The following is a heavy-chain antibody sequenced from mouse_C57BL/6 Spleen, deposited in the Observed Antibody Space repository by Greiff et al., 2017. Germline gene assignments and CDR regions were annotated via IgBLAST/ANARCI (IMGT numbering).Heavy chain of an antibody. V-gene: IGHV5-6*01. D-gene: IGHD4-1*01. J-gene: IGHJ2*01. CDR2: ISSGGSYT. Sequence: EVQVVESGGDLVKPGGSLKLSCAASGFTFSSYGMSWVRQTPDQRLEWVATISSGGSYTYYQERVKGRITISRDNANNTLYLQLSSLKSEDTAMYYCARTELGHGYYFDYWGQGTTLTVSS. CDR1: GFTFSSYG. CDR3: ARTELGHGYYFDY.